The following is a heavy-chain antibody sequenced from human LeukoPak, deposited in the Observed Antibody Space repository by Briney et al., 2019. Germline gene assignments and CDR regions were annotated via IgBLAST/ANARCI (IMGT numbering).Heavy chain of an antibody. Sequence: ASVKVSCKASGYTFTSYYMHWVRQAPGQGLEWMGIINPSGGSTSYAQKFQGRVTITADTSTDTAYMELSSLRSEDTAVYYCATLFWRGYWGQGTLVTVSS. D-gene: IGHD3-3*01. CDR1: GYTFTSYY. V-gene: IGHV1-46*01. J-gene: IGHJ4*02. CDR3: ATLFWRGY. CDR2: INPSGGST.